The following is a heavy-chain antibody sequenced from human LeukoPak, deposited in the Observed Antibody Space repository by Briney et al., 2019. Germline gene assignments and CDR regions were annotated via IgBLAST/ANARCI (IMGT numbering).Heavy chain of an antibody. Sequence: QPGGSLRLSCAASGFTFSSYAMHWVRQAPGKGLEWVAIISYDGSNKYQADSVKGRFTISRDNSKNTLYLQMNSLRAEDTAVYYCAKVSVVVVAAAPHFDYWGQGALVTVSS. CDR2: ISYDGSNK. J-gene: IGHJ4*02. CDR1: GFTFSSYA. V-gene: IGHV3-30-3*01. CDR3: AKVSVVVVAAAPHFDY. D-gene: IGHD2-15*01.